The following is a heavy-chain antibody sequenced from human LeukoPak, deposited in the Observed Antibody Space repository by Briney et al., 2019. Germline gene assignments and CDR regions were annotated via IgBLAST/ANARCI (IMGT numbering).Heavy chain of an antibody. CDR3: AKSSQPYYYGSGSYSPSSPYFDY. CDR2: ISGSGGST. D-gene: IGHD3-10*01. CDR1: GFTFSSYG. J-gene: IGHJ4*02. V-gene: IGHV3-23*01. Sequence: GGSLRLSCAASGFTFSSYGMHWVRQAPGKGLEWVSAISGSGGSTYYADSVKGRFTISRDNSKNTLYLQMNSLRAEDTAVYYCAKSSQPYYYGSGSYSPSSPYFDYWGQGTLVTVSS.